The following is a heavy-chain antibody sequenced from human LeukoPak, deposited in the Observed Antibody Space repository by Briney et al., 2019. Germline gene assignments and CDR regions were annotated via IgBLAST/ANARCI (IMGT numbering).Heavy chain of an antibody. CDR3: AKDKGGGYGNDGFDI. D-gene: IGHD3-16*01. V-gene: IGHV3-30*18. J-gene: IGHJ3*02. CDR2: ISYDGSNQ. Sequence: GGSLRLSCAASGFTFSSYGMHWVRQAPGKGLEWVAVISYDGSNQYYADSVEGRFTISRDNSKNTLYLQMNSLRAEDTAVYYCAKDKGGGYGNDGFDIWGRGTMVTVSS. CDR1: GFTFSSYG.